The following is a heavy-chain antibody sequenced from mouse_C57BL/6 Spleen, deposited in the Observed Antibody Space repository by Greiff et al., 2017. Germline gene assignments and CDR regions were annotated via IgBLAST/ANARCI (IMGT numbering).Heavy chain of an antibody. V-gene: IGHV1-64*01. CDR3: ARFYYDGYYDY. Sequence: VQLKQPGAELVKPGASVKLSCKASGYTFTSYWMHWVKQRPGQGLEWIGMIHPNSGSTNYNEKFKSKATLTVDKSSSPAYMQLSSLTSEDSAVYYCARFYYDGYYDYRGQGTTRTVSS. J-gene: IGHJ2*01. D-gene: IGHD2-3*01. CDR2: IHPNSGST. CDR1: GYTFTSYW.